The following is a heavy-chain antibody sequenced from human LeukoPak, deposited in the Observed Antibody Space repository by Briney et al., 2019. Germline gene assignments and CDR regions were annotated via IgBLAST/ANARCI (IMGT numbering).Heavy chain of an antibody. V-gene: IGHV4-39*01. CDR3: ASLGKLGYYFDY. CDR1: NGSISSGSYY. J-gene: IGHJ4*02. D-gene: IGHD3-16*01. Sequence: PSETLSLTCTVSNGSISSGSYYWGWVRQPPGKGLEWIGTIYYSGRTYYNPSLESRLTISVDTSKNQFSLNLSSVTAADTAVYYCASLGKLGYYFDYWGQGTLVTVSS. CDR2: IYYSGRT.